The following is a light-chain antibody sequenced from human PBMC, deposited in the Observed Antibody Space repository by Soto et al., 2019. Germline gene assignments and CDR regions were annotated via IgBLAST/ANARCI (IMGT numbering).Light chain of an antibody. CDR1: QSVLYSSNNKNY. J-gene: IGKJ1*01. CDR3: QQYFRHWT. CDR2: WAS. V-gene: IGKV4-1*01. Sequence: DIVMTQSPDSLAVSLGERATINCKSSQSVLYSSNNKNYLAWYQQKPGQPPKLLIYWASTRESGVPDRFSGSGSGTDFTLTISSLQAEDVAVYYCQQYFRHWTLGQGTKVEIK.